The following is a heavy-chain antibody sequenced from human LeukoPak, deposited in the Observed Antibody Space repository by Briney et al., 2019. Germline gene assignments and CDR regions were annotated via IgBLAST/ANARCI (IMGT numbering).Heavy chain of an antibody. D-gene: IGHD4-23*01. CDR3: ARGGYTVVTPRFEAFDI. CDR1: GGTFSSYA. J-gene: IGHJ3*02. V-gene: IGHV1-69*01. Sequence: GSSVKVSCKASGGTFSSYAISWVRQAPGQGLEWMGGIIPIFGTANYVQKFQGRVTITADESTSTAYMELSSLRSEDTAVYYCARGGYTVVTPRFEAFDICGQGTMVTVSS. CDR2: IIPIFGTA.